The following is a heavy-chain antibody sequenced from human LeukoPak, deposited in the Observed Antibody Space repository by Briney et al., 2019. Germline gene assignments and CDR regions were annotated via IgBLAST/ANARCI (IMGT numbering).Heavy chain of an antibody. Sequence: GGSLRLSCAAPGFTFSPFWMHWVRQAPGKGLEWVSRIKGDGTYKNYADSVRGRFTISRDNTRNTLSLQMNSLRAEDTAVYFCVRDGDAYNFDWWGQGALVTVSS. J-gene: IGHJ4*02. V-gene: IGHV3-74*01. CDR2: IKGDGTYK. CDR3: VRDGDAYNFDW. CDR1: GFTFSPFW. D-gene: IGHD5-24*01.